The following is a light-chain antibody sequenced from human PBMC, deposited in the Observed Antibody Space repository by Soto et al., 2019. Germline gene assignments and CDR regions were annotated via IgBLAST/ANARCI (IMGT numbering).Light chain of an antibody. CDR3: QQYGTAPNA. Sequence: SRGTLSFYPEERATRSFRVSQSISRKHVGWYQQKPGQAPRPIIYGASTRAPGIPDRISGSGSGPDFTLTISRLEPEDFAVYYSQQYGTAPNAFGQGTRLEIK. CDR1: QSISRKH. J-gene: IGKJ5*01. CDR2: GAS. V-gene: IGKV3-20*01.